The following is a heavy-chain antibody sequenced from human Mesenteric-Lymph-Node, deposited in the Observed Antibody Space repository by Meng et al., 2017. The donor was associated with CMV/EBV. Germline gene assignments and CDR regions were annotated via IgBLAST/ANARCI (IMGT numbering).Heavy chain of an antibody. V-gene: IGHV3-21*01. J-gene: IGHJ6*02. CDR1: EFTFSRDD. D-gene: IGHD3-10*01. CDR3: ARDRGRYGMDI. CDR2: INSISNYI. Sequence: GESLKISCVASEFTFSRDDMNWVRQAPGKGLEWISSINSISNYIKYADSVKGRFTISRDNARNTLFLQMNSLRGDDTATYYCARDRGRYGMDIWGQGTTVTSP.